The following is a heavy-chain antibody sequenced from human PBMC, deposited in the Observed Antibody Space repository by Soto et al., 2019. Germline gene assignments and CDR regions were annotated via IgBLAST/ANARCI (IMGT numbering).Heavy chain of an antibody. CDR3: AKGYYDILTGYEYHFDY. CDR1: GFIFSRYA. J-gene: IGHJ4*02. Sequence: EVQLLESGRGLVQPGGSLRLSCAAPGFIFSRYAMTWVRQAPGKGLEWVSLISGSGGSTYYADSVKGRFTISRDNSKNTLYLQMNSLRAEDTAVYYCAKGYYDILTGYEYHFDYWGQGTLVTVSS. CDR2: ISGSGGST. V-gene: IGHV3-23*01. D-gene: IGHD3-9*01.